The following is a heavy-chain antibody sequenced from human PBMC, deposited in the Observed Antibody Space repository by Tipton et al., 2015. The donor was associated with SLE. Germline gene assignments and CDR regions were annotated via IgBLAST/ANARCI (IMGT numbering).Heavy chain of an antibody. D-gene: IGHD2-8*01. V-gene: IGHV4-34*01. CDR3: ARHRMGVSRKGAFDI. CDR1: GGSFSGYS. Sequence: TLSLTCAVYGGSFSGYSWSWIRQPPGKGLEWIGEINHSGSTNYNPSLKSRVTISVDTSKNQFSLKLSSVTAADTAVYYCARHRMGVSRKGAFDIWGQGTMVTVSS. J-gene: IGHJ3*02. CDR2: INHSGST.